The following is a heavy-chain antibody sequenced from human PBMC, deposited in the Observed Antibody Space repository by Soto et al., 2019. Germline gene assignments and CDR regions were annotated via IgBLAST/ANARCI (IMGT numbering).Heavy chain of an antibody. V-gene: IGHV1-8*01. CDR3: ARGPGRYFDQSDAFDI. D-gene: IGHD3-9*01. CDR1: GYTFTSYD. CDR2: MNPNSGNT. Sequence: QVQLVQSGAEVKKPGASVKVSCKASGYTFTSYDINWVRQATGQRLEWMGWMNPNSGNTGYAHKLQGRVTMTRNTHISTAYMELSSLRYDDTAVYLFARGPGRYFDQSDAFDILGQGTMVTVSS. J-gene: IGHJ3*02.